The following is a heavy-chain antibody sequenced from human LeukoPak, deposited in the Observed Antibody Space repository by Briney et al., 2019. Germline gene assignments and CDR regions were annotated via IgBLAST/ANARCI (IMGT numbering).Heavy chain of an antibody. J-gene: IGHJ6*02. V-gene: IGHV3-30-3*01. CDR2: ISHDGGNK. D-gene: IGHD2-2*01. CDR3: ARDRVVVVPAASTYYYYYYGMDV. Sequence: GGSLRLSCAASGFTFSSYTMHWVRQAPDKGLEWVAVISHDGGNKYYADSVKGRFTISRDNSKNTLYLQMNSLRAEDTAVYYCARDRVVVVPAASTYYYYYYGMDVWGQGTTVTVSS. CDR1: GFTFSSYT.